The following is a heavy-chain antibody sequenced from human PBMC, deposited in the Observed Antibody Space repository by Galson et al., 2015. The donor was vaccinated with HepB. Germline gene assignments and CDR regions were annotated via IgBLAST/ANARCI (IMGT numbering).Heavy chain of an antibody. CDR3: TKIGTLPMSSFDH. D-gene: IGHD1-14*01. CDR2: INWNSGSR. CDR1: GFNFEGNA. J-gene: IGHJ4*02. Sequence: SLRLSCAASGFNFEGNAMHWVRQAPGKGLEWVAGINWNSGSRVYADSVKGRFTISRDNAKKSLYLQMTSLRVEDTAIYYCTKIGTLPMSSFDHWGQGTPVTVSS. V-gene: IGHV3-9*01.